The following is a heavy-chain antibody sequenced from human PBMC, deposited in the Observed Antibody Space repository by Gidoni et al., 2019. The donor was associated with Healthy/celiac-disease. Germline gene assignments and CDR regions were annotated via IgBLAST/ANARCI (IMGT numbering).Heavy chain of an antibody. CDR1: GYSFTTSW. Sequence: EVQLVQSGAEVNKPGESLKISCKGSGYSFTTSWIGWVRQMPGKGLEWMGIIYPGDSDTRYSPSFQVQVTISADKAISTAYLQWSSLKASDTAMYYCARRPGDYYDSSGDAFDIWGQGTMVTVSS. D-gene: IGHD3-22*01. CDR3: ARRPGDYYDSSGDAFDI. J-gene: IGHJ3*02. CDR2: IYPGDSDT. V-gene: IGHV5-51*01.